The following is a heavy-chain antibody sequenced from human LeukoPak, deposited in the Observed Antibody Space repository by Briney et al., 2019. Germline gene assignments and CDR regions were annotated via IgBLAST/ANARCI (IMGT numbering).Heavy chain of an antibody. V-gene: IGHV4-4*09. CDR2: IYTSGTT. D-gene: IGHD6-13*01. Sequence: PSETLSLTCTVSGASLSSDYWSWIRLPPGKELEWIGYIYTSGTTSYNPSLKSRVTISVDTSKNQFSLKLSSVTAADTAVYYCARRIAAAGRNNWFDPWGQGTLVTVSS. CDR1: GASLSSDY. CDR3: ARRIAAAGRNNWFDP. J-gene: IGHJ5*02.